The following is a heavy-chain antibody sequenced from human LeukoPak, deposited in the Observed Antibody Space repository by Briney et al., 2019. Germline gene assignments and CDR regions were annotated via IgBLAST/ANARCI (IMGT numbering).Heavy chain of an antibody. CDR2: INPNSGGT. V-gene: IGHV1-2*04. CDR1: GYTFTGYY. D-gene: IGHD6-13*01. J-gene: IGHJ3*02. CDR3: ARVRPTSSSSWYIDALDI. Sequence: ASVKVSCKASGYTFTGYYMHWVRQAPGQGLEWMGWINPNSGGTNYAQKFQGWVTMTRDTSISTAYMELSRLRSDDTAVYYCARVRPTSSSSWYIDALDIWGQGTMVTVSS.